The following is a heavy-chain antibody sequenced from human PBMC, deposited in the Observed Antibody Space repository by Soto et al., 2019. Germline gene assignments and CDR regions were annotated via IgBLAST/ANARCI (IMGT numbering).Heavy chain of an antibody. Sequence: QVQLVQSGAEVKKPGASVKVSCKASGYTFTSYGISWVRQAPGQGLEWMGWISAYNGNTNYAQKLQGRVTMTTDTSTSRAYMELRSLRSDDTAVYYCAREEYDYCSSTSCYSGYYGMDVWGQGTTVTVSS. CDR2: ISAYNGNT. V-gene: IGHV1-18*04. CDR3: AREEYDYCSSTSCYSGYYGMDV. D-gene: IGHD2-2*02. CDR1: GYTFTSYG. J-gene: IGHJ6*02.